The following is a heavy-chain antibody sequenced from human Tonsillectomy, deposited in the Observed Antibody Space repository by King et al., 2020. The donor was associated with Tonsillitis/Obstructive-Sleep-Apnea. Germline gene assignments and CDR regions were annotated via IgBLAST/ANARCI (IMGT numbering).Heavy chain of an antibody. CDR3: AKSRGPAAHYFDY. V-gene: IGHV4-59*02. Sequence: LQLQESGPGLVKPSETLSLTCTVSRGSVSTYYWSWIRQPPGKGLEWIGYVSNSGSANYNPSLKSRVTLSIDTSKNTFSLRLRSVTAADTSVYYCAKSRGPAAHYFDYWGQGTLVTVSS. D-gene: IGHD2-2*01. CDR1: RGSVSTYY. J-gene: IGHJ4*02. CDR2: VSNSGSA.